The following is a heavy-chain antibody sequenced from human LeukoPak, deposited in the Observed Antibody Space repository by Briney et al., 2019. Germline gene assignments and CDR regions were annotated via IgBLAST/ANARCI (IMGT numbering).Heavy chain of an antibody. CDR2: TRNKANSYST. V-gene: IGHV3-72*01. D-gene: IGHD1-26*01. CDR1: GFTLSDHY. CDR3: GRSRAGAIDY. Sequence: GGSPRLSCAASGFTLSDHYMDWVRQAPGKGLEWVGRTRNKANSYSTEYAASVKGRFTISRDESKNSLYLQMNSLKTEDTAVYYCGRSRAGAIDYCGQGTLVTVSS. J-gene: IGHJ4*02.